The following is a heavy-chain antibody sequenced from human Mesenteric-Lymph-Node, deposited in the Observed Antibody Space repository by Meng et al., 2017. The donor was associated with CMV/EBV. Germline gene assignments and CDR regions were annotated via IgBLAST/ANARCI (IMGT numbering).Heavy chain of an antibody. J-gene: IGHJ6*02. CDR2: FYYSGSN. CDR1: GAFIKTYY. Sequence: SETLSLTCTVSGAFIKTYYWTWIRQPPGKRLEWIGYFYYSGSNNYNPSLNSRVTISLDTSRNQISLKLSSVTAADTAVYYCARALRYSSSWPLGYYYYGMDVWGQGTTVTVSS. CDR3: ARALRYSSSWPLGYYYYGMDV. V-gene: IGHV4-59*01. D-gene: IGHD6-13*01.